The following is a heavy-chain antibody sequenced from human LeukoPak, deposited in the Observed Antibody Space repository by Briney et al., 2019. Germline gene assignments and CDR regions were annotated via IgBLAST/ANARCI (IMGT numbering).Heavy chain of an antibody. CDR3: ARPILTGYDDY. CDR1: GFTFSSYA. V-gene: IGHV3-30*04. Sequence: GRSLRLSCAASGFTFSSYAMHWVRQAPGKGLEWVAVISHDGSNKYYADSVKGRFTISRDNSKNTLYLQMNSLRAEDTAVYYCARPILTGYDDYWGQGTLVTVSS. D-gene: IGHD3-9*01. CDR2: ISHDGSNK. J-gene: IGHJ4*02.